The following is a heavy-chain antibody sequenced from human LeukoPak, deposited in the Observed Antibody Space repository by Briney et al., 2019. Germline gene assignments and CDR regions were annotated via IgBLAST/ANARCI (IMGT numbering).Heavy chain of an antibody. D-gene: IGHD2-21*02. V-gene: IGHV3-53*01. Sequence: PGGSLRLSCAASGFTVSSNYMSWVRQAPGKGMEWVSVIYSGGSTYYADSVKGRFTISRDNSKNTLYLQMNSLRAEGTAVYYCAAGSYCGGDCSYGAFDIWGQGTMVTVSS. CDR2: IYSGGST. J-gene: IGHJ3*02. CDR1: GFTVSSNY. CDR3: AAGSYCGGDCSYGAFDI.